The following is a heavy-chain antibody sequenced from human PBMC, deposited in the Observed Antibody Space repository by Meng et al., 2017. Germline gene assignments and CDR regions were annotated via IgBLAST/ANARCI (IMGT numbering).Heavy chain of an antibody. CDR3: AALPSNRYCSGGSCYSFWSDD. Sequence: GESLKISCAASGFTFSSYEMNWVRQAPGKGLEWVSYISSSGSTIYYADSVKGRFTISRDSAKNSLYLQMNSLRDEDTAVYYCAALPSNRYCSGGSCYSFWSDDWGQGTLVTVSS. V-gene: IGHV3-48*03. D-gene: IGHD2-15*01. CDR2: ISSSGSTI. CDR1: GFTFSSYE. J-gene: IGHJ4*02.